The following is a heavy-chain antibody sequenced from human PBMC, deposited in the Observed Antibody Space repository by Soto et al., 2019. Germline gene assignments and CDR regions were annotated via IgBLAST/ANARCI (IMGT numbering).Heavy chain of an antibody. D-gene: IGHD5-18*01. CDR3: ARRYNYGADC. J-gene: IGHJ4*02. V-gene: IGHV4-34*01. CDR2: INHSGST. CDR1: GGSFSGYY. Sequence: SETLSLTCAVYGGSFSGYYWTWIRQPPGTGLEWIGEINHSGSTNYNPSPKSRVTISLETSKNQFSLKLTSVTAADTAVYYCARRYNYGADCWGQGTLVTVSS.